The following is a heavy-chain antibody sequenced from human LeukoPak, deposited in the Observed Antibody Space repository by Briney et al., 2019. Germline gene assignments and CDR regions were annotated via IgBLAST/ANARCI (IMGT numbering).Heavy chain of an antibody. CDR1: GFTFSDYY. Sequence: PGGSLRLSCAASGFTFSDYYMSWLRQAPGKGLEWVSYISSSSSYTNYADSVKGRFTISRDNAKNSLYLQMNSLRAEDTAVYYCARDRRYSYGYRYWGQGTLVTVSS. CDR2: ISSSSSYT. D-gene: IGHD5-18*01. V-gene: IGHV3-11*06. J-gene: IGHJ4*02. CDR3: ARDRRYSYGYRY.